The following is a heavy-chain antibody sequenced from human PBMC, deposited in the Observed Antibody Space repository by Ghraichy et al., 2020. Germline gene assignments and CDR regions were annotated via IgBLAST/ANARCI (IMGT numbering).Heavy chain of an antibody. CDR2: IYYSGST. V-gene: IGHV4-59*01. Sequence: SENLSLTCTVSGGSISSYYWSWIRQPPGKGLEWIGYIYYSGSTNYNPSLKSRVTISVDTSKNQFSLKLSSVTAADTAVYYCARDLGATTEYWGQGTLVTVSS. J-gene: IGHJ4*02. CDR3: ARDLGATTEY. D-gene: IGHD1-26*01. CDR1: GGSISSYY.